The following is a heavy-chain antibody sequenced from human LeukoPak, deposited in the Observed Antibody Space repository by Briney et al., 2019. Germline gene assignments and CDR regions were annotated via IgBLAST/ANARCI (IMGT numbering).Heavy chain of an antibody. D-gene: IGHD3-10*01. J-gene: IGHJ4*02. V-gene: IGHV3-74*01. CDR3: ASASSESYYWALDY. CDR1: GFNIGSYW. CDR2: ISSDGKSL. Sequence: GGSLRLSCAASGFNIGSYWMNWVRQGPGKGLVWVARISSDGKSLSYADSVKGRFTISRDNSRNTLYLQMDSLRAEGTAVHYCASASSESYYWALDYWGQGTLVTVS.